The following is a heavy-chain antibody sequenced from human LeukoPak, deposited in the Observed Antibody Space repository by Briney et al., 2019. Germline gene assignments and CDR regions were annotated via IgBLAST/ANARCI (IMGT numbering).Heavy chain of an antibody. CDR1: GGSFSGYY. CDR2: IYHSGST. J-gene: IGHJ6*02. CDR3: ARSHGYCSSTSCHHYGMDV. D-gene: IGHD2-2*01. Sequence: SETLSLTCDVYGGSFSGYYWSWIRQPPGKGLEWIGYIYHSGSTYYNPSLKSRVTLSVDRSKNQFSLKLSSVTAADTAVYYCARSHGYCSSTSCHHYGMDVWGQGTTVTVSS. V-gene: IGHV4-30-2*01.